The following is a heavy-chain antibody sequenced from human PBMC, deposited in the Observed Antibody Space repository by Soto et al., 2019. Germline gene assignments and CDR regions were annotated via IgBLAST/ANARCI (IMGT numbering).Heavy chain of an antibody. CDR1: GFTFGSYA. J-gene: IGHJ4*02. V-gene: IGHV3-49*04. CDR2: IRSEANGGTT. Sequence: SLRLSCTGSGFTFGSYALSWVRQAPGKGLEWVGAIRSEANGGTTDYAASVKGRITISRDDSKSIAYMEINSLQTEDTAVYYCTRYYYESSGYYVYWGQGAVVTVSS. CDR3: TRYYYESSGYYVY. D-gene: IGHD3-22*01.